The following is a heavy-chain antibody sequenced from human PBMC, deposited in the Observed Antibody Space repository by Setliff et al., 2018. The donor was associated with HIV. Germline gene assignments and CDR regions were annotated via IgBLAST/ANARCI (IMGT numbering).Heavy chain of an antibody. Sequence: TSETLSLTCSVSGGSVTSGGGYYWRWIRQLPGKGLEGIGNIYYSGGTSYNPSLQSRVSISVDMSKNQFTLKLSSLTAADTVVYYCAREREQVEVTGLGPVRMKSDAYDIWGQGTMVTVSS. J-gene: IGHJ3*02. V-gene: IGHV4-31*03. CDR3: AREREQVEVTGLGPVRMKSDAYDI. CDR1: GGSVTSGGGYY. D-gene: IGHD2-21*02. CDR2: IYYSGGT.